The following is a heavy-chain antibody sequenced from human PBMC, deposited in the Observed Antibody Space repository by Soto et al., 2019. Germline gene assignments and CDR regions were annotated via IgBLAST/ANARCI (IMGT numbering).Heavy chain of an antibody. CDR2: ISGSGGST. V-gene: IGHV3-23*01. CDR3: AKDKLTGYCSGGSCYSSDY. J-gene: IGHJ4*02. CDR1: GFTFSSYA. Sequence: GGSLRLSCAASGFTFSSYAMSWVRQAPGKGLEWVSAISGSGGSTYYADSVKGRFTISRDNSKNTLYLQMNSLRAEDTAVYYCAKDKLTGYCSGGSCYSSDYWGQGTLVTVSS. D-gene: IGHD2-15*01.